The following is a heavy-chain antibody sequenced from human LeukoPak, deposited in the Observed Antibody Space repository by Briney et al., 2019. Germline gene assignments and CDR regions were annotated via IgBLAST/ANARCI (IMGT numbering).Heavy chain of an antibody. CDR2: IYPSGST. J-gene: IGHJ4*02. V-gene: IGHV4-4*07. CDR1: GGAISSYH. Sequence: SETLSLTCTVSGGAISSYHWSWIRQPAGKGLEWIGRIYPSGSTNYNPSLKSRVTISVDTSKNQFSLKLSSVTAADTAVYYCARVGERWLQYDYWGQGTLVTVSS. D-gene: IGHD5-24*01. CDR3: ARVGERWLQYDY.